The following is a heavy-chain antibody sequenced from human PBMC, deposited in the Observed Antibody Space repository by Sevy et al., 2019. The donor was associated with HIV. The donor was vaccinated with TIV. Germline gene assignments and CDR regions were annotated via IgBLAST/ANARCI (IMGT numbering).Heavy chain of an antibody. CDR1: GYTFTGYY. J-gene: IGHJ6*03. D-gene: IGHD6-6*01. Sequence: ASVKVSCKASGYTFTGYYMHWVRQAPGQGLEWMGWINPNSGGTNYAQKFQGWVTMTRDTSISTAYMELSRLRSDDTALYYCAREGVGAARHQWDYYYYYYYMDVWGKGTTVTVSS. CDR2: INPNSGGT. CDR3: AREGVGAARHQWDYYYYYYYMDV. V-gene: IGHV1-2*04.